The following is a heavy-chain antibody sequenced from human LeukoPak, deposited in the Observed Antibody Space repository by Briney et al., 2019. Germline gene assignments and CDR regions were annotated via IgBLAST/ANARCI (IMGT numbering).Heavy chain of an antibody. CDR1: GGSISSSSYY. CDR2: IYYSGST. J-gene: IGHJ4*02. CDR3: ARPRRGPRGSFDY. Sequence: SETLSLTCTVSGGSISSSSYYWGWIRQPPGKGLEWIGSIYYSGSTYYNPSLKSRVTISVDTSKNQFSLKLSSVTAADTAVYYCARPRRGPRGSFDYWGQGTLVTVSS. D-gene: IGHD3-16*01. V-gene: IGHV4-39*01.